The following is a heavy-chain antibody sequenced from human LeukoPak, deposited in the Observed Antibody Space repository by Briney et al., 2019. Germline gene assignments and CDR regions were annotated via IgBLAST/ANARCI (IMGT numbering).Heavy chain of an antibody. J-gene: IGHJ5*02. CDR2: IYYSGST. Sequence: SETLSLTCTVSGGSISSSSYYWGWIRQPPGKGLEWIGSIYYSGSTYYNPSLKSRVTISVDTSKNQFSLKLSSVIAADTAVYYCASHVLRFLEWLSLWFDLGGQGTLVTVSS. V-gene: IGHV4-39*07. CDR1: GGSISSSSYY. D-gene: IGHD3-3*01. CDR3: ASHVLRFLEWLSLWFDL.